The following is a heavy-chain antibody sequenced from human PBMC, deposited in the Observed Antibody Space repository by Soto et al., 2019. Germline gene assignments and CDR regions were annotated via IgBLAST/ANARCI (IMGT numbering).Heavy chain of an antibody. CDR3: ASSYGSGSRAFDY. D-gene: IGHD3-10*01. Sequence: QVQLVQSGAEVKRPGSSVKVSCKASGDTFTFYSINWVRQAPGLGLEWMGRINPILSMSNYAQRFQGRVTLTADKSTSTAYMELSSLRSEDTAIYYCASSYGSGSRAFDYWGQGALVTVSS. CDR1: GDTFTFYS. CDR2: INPILSMS. J-gene: IGHJ4*02. V-gene: IGHV1-69*02.